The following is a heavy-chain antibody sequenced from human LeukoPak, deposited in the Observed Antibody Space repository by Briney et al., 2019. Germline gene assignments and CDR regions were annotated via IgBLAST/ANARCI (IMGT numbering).Heavy chain of an antibody. J-gene: IGHJ3*02. CDR2: IIPIFVTA. D-gene: IGHD3-10*01. CDR3: ARVVPMVRGAPVAAFDI. Sequence: SSVKLSCKASGGTFTTYAISWVRQAPGHGREGMGGIIPIFVTANYAQKLHGRVTVTADESTSTDYMELSSLRSEDTAVYYCARVVPMVRGAPVAAFDIWGQGTMVTVSS. V-gene: IGHV1-69*01. CDR1: GGTFTTYA.